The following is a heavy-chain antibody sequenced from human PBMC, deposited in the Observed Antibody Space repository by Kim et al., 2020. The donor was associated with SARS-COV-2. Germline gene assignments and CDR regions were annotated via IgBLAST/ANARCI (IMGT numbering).Heavy chain of an antibody. V-gene: IGHV3-74*01. Sequence: GSRTSYCETGKGRFTKSRDNAKNTLYMQMNSLRVEDTAVYYCARDLSYPWGQGTLVTVSS. J-gene: IGHJ5*02. CDR2: GSRT. D-gene: IGHD1-26*01. CDR3: ARDLSYP.